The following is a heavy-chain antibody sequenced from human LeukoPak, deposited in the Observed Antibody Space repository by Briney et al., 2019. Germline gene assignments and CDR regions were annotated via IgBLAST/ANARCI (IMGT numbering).Heavy chain of an antibody. D-gene: IGHD3-10*01. V-gene: IGHV4-34*01. J-gene: IGHJ4*02. CDR2: INHSGST. Sequence: SETLSLTCAVYGGSFSGYYWSWIRQPPGKGLEWIGEINHSGSTNYNPSLKSRVTISVDTFKNQFSLKLSSVTAADTAVYYCARAYYGSGSYYNYWGQGTLVTVSS. CDR1: GGSFSGYY. CDR3: ARAYYGSGSYYNY.